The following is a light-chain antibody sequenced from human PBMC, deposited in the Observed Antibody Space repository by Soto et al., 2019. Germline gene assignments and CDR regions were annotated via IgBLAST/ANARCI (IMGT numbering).Light chain of an antibody. CDR3: LQDYNYPPT. CDR1: QGIRND. CDR2: AAS. J-gene: IGKJ1*01. Sequence: AIQMTQSPSSLFESIGDRVTITCRASQGIRNDLGWYQQKPGKAPKLLIYAASSLQSGVPSRFSGSGSGTDFTLTISSLQPEDFATYYCLQDYNYPPTFGQGTKVEIK. V-gene: IGKV1-6*01.